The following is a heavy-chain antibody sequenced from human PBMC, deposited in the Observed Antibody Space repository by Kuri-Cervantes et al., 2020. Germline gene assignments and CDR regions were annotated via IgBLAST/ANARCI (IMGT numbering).Heavy chain of an antibody. J-gene: IGHJ4*02. Sequence: ASVKVSCKVSGYTLTELSMHWVRQAPGKGLEWMGGLDPEDGETIYAQKFQGRVTMTEDTSTDTAYMELSSLRSEDTAVYYCATDVRTKGAFDYWGQGTLVTVSS. CDR3: ATDVRTKGAFDY. D-gene: IGHD2/OR15-2a*01. V-gene: IGHV1-24*01. CDR1: GYTLTELS. CDR2: LDPEDGET.